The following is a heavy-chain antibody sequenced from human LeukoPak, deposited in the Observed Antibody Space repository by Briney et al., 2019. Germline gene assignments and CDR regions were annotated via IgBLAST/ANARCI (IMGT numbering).Heavy chain of an antibody. J-gene: IGHJ4*02. CDR2: ISAYNGNT. CDR1: GYTFTSYG. Sequence: ASVKVSCKASGYTFTSYGISWVHQAPGQGLDGMGWISAYNGNTNYAQKLHDRVTMTTDTSTSTAYMELKTLRSDDTAVYFCARAGYSRFVDDLDYWGQGTLVIVSS. D-gene: IGHD1-26*01. V-gene: IGHV1-18*01. CDR3: ARAGYSRFVDDLDY.